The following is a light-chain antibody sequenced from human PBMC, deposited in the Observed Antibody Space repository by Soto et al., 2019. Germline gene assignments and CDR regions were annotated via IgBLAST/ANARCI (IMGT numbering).Light chain of an antibody. CDR3: QQYNDWPPIT. J-gene: IGKJ5*01. Sequence: VLPQSPATLSLSPGERATLYCGASQRVSGGFLAWYQQKPCQAPRLLIYDASTRATVIPARFSGSGSGTELTLTISSLQSEDFAVYYCQQYNDWPPITFGQGTRLEI. CDR1: QRVSGG. V-gene: IGKV3-15*01. CDR2: DAS.